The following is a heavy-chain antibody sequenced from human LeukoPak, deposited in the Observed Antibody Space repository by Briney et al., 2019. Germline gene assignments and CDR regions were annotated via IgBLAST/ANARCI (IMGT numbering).Heavy chain of an antibody. V-gene: IGHV3-7*01. CDR1: GFTFRSYW. CDR3: ARDARDYGDYVVASDY. CDR2: IKQDGSKE. D-gene: IGHD4-17*01. J-gene: IGHJ4*02. Sequence: GGSLRLSCAASGFTFRSYWMRWVRQAPGKGLEWVANIKQDGSKEYYVDSVKGRFTISRDNAKNSLYLQMNSLRVEDTAVYYCARDARDYGDYVVASDYWGQGTLVTVSS.